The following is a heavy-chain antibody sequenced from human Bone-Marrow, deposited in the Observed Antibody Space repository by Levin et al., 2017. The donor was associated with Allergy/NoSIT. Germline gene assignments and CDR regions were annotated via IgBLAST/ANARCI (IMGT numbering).Heavy chain of an antibody. V-gene: IGHV4-38-2*01. CDR2: IYHSGST. Sequence: SQTLSLTCAVSGYSISSGYYWGWIRQPPGKGLEWIGSIYHSGSTYYNPSLKSRVTISVDTSKNQFSLKLSSVTAADTAVYYCARVQLSSSSSLQAPDYWGQGTLVTVSS. D-gene: IGHD6-6*01. CDR3: ARVQLSSSSSLQAPDY. CDR1: GYSISSGYY. J-gene: IGHJ4*02.